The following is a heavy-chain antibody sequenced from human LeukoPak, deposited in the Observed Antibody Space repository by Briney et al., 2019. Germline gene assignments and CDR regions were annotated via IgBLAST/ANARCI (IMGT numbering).Heavy chain of an antibody. Sequence: GRSLRLSCTASGFTFGDYAMSWVRQAPGKGLEWVGFIRSKAYGGTTEYAASVKGRFTISRDDSKSIAYLQMNSLKTEDTAVYYCTRGLYYYGSGGTDYWGQGTLVTVSS. V-gene: IGHV3-49*04. CDR2: IRSKAYGGTT. J-gene: IGHJ4*02. CDR1: GFTFGDYA. D-gene: IGHD3-10*01. CDR3: TRGLYYYGSGGTDY.